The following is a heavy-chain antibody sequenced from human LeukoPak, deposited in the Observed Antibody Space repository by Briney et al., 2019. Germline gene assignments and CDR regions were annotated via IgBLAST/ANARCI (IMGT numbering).Heavy chain of an antibody. Sequence: PGGSLRLSCAGSGFTFSTYAMSWVRQAPGKGLEWVSAISGSGGTTYYADSVKGRFTISRDNSKNTLYLQMNSLRAEDTAIYYCAQDQWSNRWSPGYWGQGTLVT. CDR1: GFTFSTYA. J-gene: IGHJ4*02. D-gene: IGHD2-15*01. CDR2: ISGSGGTT. V-gene: IGHV3-23*01. CDR3: AQDQWSNRWSPGY.